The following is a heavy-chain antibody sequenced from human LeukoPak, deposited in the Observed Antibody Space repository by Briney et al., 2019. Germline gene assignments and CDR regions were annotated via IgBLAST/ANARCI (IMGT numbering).Heavy chain of an antibody. CDR3: VRDGEVIIKPAASFPHDAFDI. J-gene: IGHJ3*02. CDR1: GYTFTSYY. CDR2: INPSGGRT. Sequence: ASVKVSCKASGYTFTSYYMHWARQAPGQGLEWMGIINPSGGRTTYAPKFQGRVTMTRDTDTSTVYMELSSLRSEDTAVYYCVRDGEVIIKPAASFPHDAFDIWGQGTMVIVSS. D-gene: IGHD3-10*01. V-gene: IGHV1-46*01.